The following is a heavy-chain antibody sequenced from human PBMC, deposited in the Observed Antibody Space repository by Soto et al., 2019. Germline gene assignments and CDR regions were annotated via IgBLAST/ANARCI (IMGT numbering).Heavy chain of an antibody. CDR2: ISYDGSNK. Sequence: QVQLVESGGGVVQPGRSLRLSCADSGFTFSSYGMHWVRQAPGKGLEWVAAISYDGSNKYYADSVKGRFTISRDNSKNTLYVQKNSLRAEDTAVYYCAKEVWSGPMDVWGQGTTITVCS. D-gene: IGHD3-3*01. CDR1: GFTFSSYG. J-gene: IGHJ6*02. CDR3: AKEVWSGPMDV. V-gene: IGHV3-30*18.